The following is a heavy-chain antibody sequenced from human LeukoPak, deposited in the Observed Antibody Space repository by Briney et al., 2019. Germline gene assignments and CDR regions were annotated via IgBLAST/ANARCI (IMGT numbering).Heavy chain of an antibody. J-gene: IGHJ4*02. D-gene: IGHD2-2*01. CDR1: GYRFTSYW. CDR3: ERLGSRYCSNNICEPFDC. CDR2: IYPGDSDT. Sequence: GESLKISCKGSGYRFTSYWIGWVRQMPRKGLEWMGIIYPGDSDTRYSPSFQGQVTISADKSISTAYLQWSSLKASATAMSYCERLGSRYCSNNICEPFDCWGQGTLVTVSS. V-gene: IGHV5-51*01.